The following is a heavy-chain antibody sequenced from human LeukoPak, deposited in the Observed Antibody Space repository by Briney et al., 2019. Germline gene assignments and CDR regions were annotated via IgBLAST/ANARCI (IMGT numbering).Heavy chain of an antibody. V-gene: IGHV1-18*01. CDR2: ISTYNGNT. CDR3: ARVSSSGTSFDN. Sequence: ASVNVSCKASGYSFPRYSITWVRQAPGQGLEWMGWISTYNGNTNFAEKLKGRVTMTTDTSTSTAYMELRSLRSDDTALYYCARVSSSGTSFDNWGQGTLVTVSS. CDR1: GYSFPRYS. D-gene: IGHD6-19*01. J-gene: IGHJ4*02.